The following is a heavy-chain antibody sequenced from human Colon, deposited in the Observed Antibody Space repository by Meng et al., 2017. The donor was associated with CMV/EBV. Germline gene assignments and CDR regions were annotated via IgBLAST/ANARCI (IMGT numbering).Heavy chain of an antibody. CDR1: GFTFSTTW. CDR3: TTGYRNGFSF. V-gene: IGHV3-15*01. D-gene: IGHD5-24*01. CDR2: IKSKSTGGTT. Sequence: VQLVEAGGDLVKPGGSLRLSCAAFGFTFSTTWMSWVRQAPGKGLEWVGRIKSKSTGGTTDYAAPVTGRFTISRDDSKNTLYLQMSSLKTEDTAVYYCTTGYRNGFSFWGQGTLVTVSS. J-gene: IGHJ4*02.